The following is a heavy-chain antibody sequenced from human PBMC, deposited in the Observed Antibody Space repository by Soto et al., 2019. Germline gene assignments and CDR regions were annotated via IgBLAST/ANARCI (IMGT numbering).Heavy chain of an antibody. CDR3: ARRSSSWYFDY. Sequence: GVSQRLSYAAAGVTISSYAMNWVRQAPGKGLEWVSVISGSDGSTYYADSVKGRFTISRDNSKNTLNLQMNSLRAEDTAVYYCARRSSSWYFDYWGQGTLVTVSS. CDR1: GVTISSYA. D-gene: IGHD6-13*01. CDR2: ISGSDGST. V-gene: IGHV3-23*01. J-gene: IGHJ4*02.